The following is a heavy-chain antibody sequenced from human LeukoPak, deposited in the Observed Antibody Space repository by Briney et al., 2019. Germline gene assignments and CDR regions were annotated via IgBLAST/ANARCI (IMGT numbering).Heavy chain of an antibody. Sequence: GGSLRLSCAASGFTFDDYAMHWVRQAPGKGLEWVSGISWNSASIGYGVSVKGRFTISRDNAKNSLYLQMNSLRAEDTAFYYCAKDNKGGYTYGTFDYWGQGTLVTVSS. V-gene: IGHV3-9*01. CDR2: ISWNSASI. CDR3: AKDNKGGYTYGTFDY. CDR1: GFTFDDYA. D-gene: IGHD5-18*01. J-gene: IGHJ4*02.